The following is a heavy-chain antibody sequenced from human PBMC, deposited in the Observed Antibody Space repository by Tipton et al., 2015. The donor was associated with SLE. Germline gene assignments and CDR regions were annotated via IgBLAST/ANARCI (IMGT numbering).Heavy chain of an antibody. CDR1: GYSISSGYY. Sequence: TLSLTCTVSGYSISSGYYWGWIRQPPGKGLEWIGSIYHSGSTYYNPSLKSRVTISVDTSKNQFSLKLSSVTAADTAVYYCARVGIFLGYFDYWGQGTLVTVSS. CDR3: ARVGIFLGYFDY. CDR2: IYHSGST. D-gene: IGHD2-15*01. V-gene: IGHV4-38-2*02. J-gene: IGHJ4*02.